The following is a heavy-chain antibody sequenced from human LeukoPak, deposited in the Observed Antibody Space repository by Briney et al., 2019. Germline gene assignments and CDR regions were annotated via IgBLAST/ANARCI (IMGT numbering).Heavy chain of an antibody. D-gene: IGHD4-23*01. Sequence: GGSLRLSCAASGFTFDDYAMHWVRQAPGKGLEWVSGISWNSGSIGYADSVKGRFSISRDNAKNSLSLQMNSLRAEDMALYYCAKGNSGNYGGNSAFDYWGQGTLVTVSS. V-gene: IGHV3-9*03. CDR3: AKGNSGNYGGNSAFDY. CDR1: GFTFDDYA. CDR2: ISWNSGSI. J-gene: IGHJ4*02.